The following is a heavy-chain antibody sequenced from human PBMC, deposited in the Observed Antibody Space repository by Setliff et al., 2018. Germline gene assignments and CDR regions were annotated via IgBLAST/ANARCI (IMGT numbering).Heavy chain of an antibody. CDR2: IYHSGST. D-gene: IGHD1-26*01. Sequence: PSETLSLTCTVSGYSISSGYYWGWVRQPPGKGLEWIGSIYHSGSTYYNPSLKSRVTISVDTSKNQFSLKLSSVTAADTAVYYCARSLELPGENWFDSWGQGTLVTVSS. CDR3: ARSLELPGENWFDS. CDR1: GYSISSGYY. V-gene: IGHV4-38-2*02. J-gene: IGHJ5*01.